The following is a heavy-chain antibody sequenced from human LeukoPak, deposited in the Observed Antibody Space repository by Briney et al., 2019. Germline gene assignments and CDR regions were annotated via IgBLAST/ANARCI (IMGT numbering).Heavy chain of an antibody. J-gene: IGHJ5*02. D-gene: IGHD5-18*01. CDR2: IKQDGGEK. V-gene: IGHV3-7*01. CDR1: GFTFSSYW. CDR3: ASAEGYSYGHNWFDP. Sequence: GGSLRLSCAASGFTFSSYWMSWVRQAPGKGLEWVASIKQDGGEKYYVDSVKGRFTISRDNAKNSLYLQMNSLRAEDTAVYYCASAEGYSYGHNWFDPWGQGTLVTVSS.